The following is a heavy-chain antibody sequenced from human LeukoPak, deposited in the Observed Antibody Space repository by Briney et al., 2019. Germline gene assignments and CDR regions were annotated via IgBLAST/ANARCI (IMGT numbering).Heavy chain of an antibody. J-gene: IGHJ4*02. V-gene: IGHV4-59*01. CDR3: ARSTFNYCDSSGYYYE. D-gene: IGHD3-22*01. CDR1: GGSISSYY. Sequence: SETLSLTCTVSGGSISSYYWSWIRQPPGKGLEWIGYIYYSGSTNYNPSLKSRVTISVDTSKNQFSLKLSSVTAADTAVYYCARSTFNYCDSSGYYYEWGQGTLVTVSS. CDR2: IYYSGST.